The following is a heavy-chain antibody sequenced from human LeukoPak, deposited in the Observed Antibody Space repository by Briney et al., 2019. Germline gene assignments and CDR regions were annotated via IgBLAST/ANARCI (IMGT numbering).Heavy chain of an antibody. V-gene: IGHV4-30-2*01. CDR2: IYHSGST. Sequence: PSETLSLTCAVSGGSISSGGYSWSWIRQPPGKGLEWIGYIYHSGSTYYNPSLKSRVTISVDRSKSQFSLKLSSVTAADTAVYYCARAFSDSGYDFPDYWGQGTLVTVSS. CDR1: GGSISSGGYS. J-gene: IGHJ4*02. D-gene: IGHD5-12*01. CDR3: ARAFSDSGYDFPDY.